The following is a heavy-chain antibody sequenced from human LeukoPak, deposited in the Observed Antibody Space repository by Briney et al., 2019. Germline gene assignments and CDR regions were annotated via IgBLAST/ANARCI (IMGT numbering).Heavy chain of an antibody. D-gene: IGHD6-13*01. V-gene: IGHV3-23*01. J-gene: IGHJ5*02. CDR2: ISGSGGST. Sequence: GGSLRLSCAASEFTFSSYAMSWVRQAPGKGLEWVSAISGSGGSTYYTDSVKGRFTISRDNSKNTLYLQMNSLRAEDTAVYYCAKDPTGAAADPNWFDPWGQGTLVTVSS. CDR1: EFTFSSYA. CDR3: AKDPTGAAADPNWFDP.